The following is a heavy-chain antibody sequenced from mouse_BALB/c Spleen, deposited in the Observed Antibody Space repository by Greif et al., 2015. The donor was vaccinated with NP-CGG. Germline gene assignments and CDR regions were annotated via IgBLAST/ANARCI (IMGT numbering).Heavy chain of an antibody. J-gene: IGHJ4*01. CDR1: GYSITSDYA. Sequence: EVKLQESGPGLVKPSQSLSLTCTVTGYSITSDYAWNWIRQFPGNKLEWMGYISYSGSTSYNPSLKSRISITRDTSKNQFFLQLNSVTTEDTATYYCARSWLRRAMDYWGQGTSVTVSS. D-gene: IGHD2-2*01. CDR2: ISYSGST. CDR3: ARSWLRRAMDY. V-gene: IGHV3-2*02.